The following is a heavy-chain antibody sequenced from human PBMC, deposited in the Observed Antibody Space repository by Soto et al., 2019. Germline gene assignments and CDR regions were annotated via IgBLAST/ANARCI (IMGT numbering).Heavy chain of an antibody. CDR2: IIPIFGTA. D-gene: IGHD1-7*01. Sequence: SVKVSCKASGGTFSSYAISWVRQAPGQGLEWMGGIIPIFGTANYAQKFQGRVTITADESTSTAYMELSSLRSEDTAVYYCASRHNWNYVLGYWGQGTLVTVSS. J-gene: IGHJ4*02. CDR1: GGTFSSYA. V-gene: IGHV1-69*01. CDR3: ASRHNWNYVLGY.